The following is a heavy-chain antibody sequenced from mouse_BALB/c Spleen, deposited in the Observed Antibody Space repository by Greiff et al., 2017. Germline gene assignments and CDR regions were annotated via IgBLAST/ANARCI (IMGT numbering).Heavy chain of an antibody. CDR1: GYTFSSYW. CDR2: ILPGSGST. V-gene: IGHV1-9*01. J-gene: IGHJ4*01. Sequence: QVQLKQSGAELMKPGASVKISCKATGYTFSSYWIEWVKQRPGHGLEWIGEILPGSGSTNYNEKFKGKATFTADTSSNTAYMQLSSLTSEDSAVYYCARVPNWDDYAMDYWGQGTSVTVSS. D-gene: IGHD4-1*01. CDR3: ARVPNWDDYAMDY.